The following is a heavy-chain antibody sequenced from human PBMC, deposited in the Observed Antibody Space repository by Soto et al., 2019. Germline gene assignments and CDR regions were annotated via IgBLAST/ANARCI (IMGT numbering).Heavy chain of an antibody. Sequence: GGSLRLSCAASGVTFSSYAMDGVRQAPGKGLEWVALISYDGSDKDYADSVKGRFTISRDNSRNTLFLQMNSLRAEDTAVYYCARDYYKYYDSSGYYRSPAYWGQGTLVTVSS. D-gene: IGHD3-22*01. V-gene: IGHV3-30-3*01. CDR3: ARDYYKYYDSSGYYRSPAY. CDR2: ISYDGSDK. CDR1: GVTFSSYA. J-gene: IGHJ4*02.